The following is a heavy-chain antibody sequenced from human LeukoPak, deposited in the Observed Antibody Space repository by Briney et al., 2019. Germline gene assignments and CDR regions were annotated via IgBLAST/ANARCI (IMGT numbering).Heavy chain of an antibody. CDR2: LNGDGGST. CDR3: AGGVSGSYGLDV. D-gene: IGHD3-16*01. Sequence: GGSLRLSCTASGFTFSNYHMKWVRQAPGKGLVWVSRLNGDGGSTNYADSVKGRFTISRDNAKNTLYLQMNSLRAEDTAVYYCAGGVSGSYGLDVWGQGTTVTVSS. J-gene: IGHJ6*02. V-gene: IGHV3-74*01. CDR1: GFTFSNYH.